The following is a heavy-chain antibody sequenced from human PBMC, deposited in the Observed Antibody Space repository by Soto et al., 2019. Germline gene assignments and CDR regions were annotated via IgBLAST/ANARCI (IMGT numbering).Heavy chain of an antibody. CDR2: ISAYNGNT. CDR3: ARDRSYYSDY. D-gene: IGHD3-10*01. Sequence: ASVKVSCKASGYTFTSYGISLVRQAPGQGLEWMGWISAYNGNTNYAQKHQGRVTMTTDTSTSTAYMELRSLRCDDAAVYYCARDRSYYSDYWGQGTLVTVSS. J-gene: IGHJ4*02. CDR1: GYTFTSYG. V-gene: IGHV1-18*01.